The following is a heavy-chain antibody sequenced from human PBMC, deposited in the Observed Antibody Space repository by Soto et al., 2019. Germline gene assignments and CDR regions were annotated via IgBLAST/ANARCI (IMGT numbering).Heavy chain of an antibody. Sequence: SENLSLTWGVSGGSISSHYWILVRQAPGKGLEWIGHIYYRGSTNYNPSLRSRSTISVDASKSQFSLKLNSVTTADTAVYYCARDGREASGMDVWGQGTKVTVSS. V-gene: IGHV4-59*11. CDR2: IYYRGST. CDR3: ARDGREASGMDV. CDR1: GGSISSHY. J-gene: IGHJ6*02. D-gene: IGHD1-26*01.